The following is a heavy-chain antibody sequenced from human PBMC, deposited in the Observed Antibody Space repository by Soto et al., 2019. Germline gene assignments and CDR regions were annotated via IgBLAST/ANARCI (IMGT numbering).Heavy chain of an antibody. CDR2: ISGGGTRT. Sequence: GGSLRLSCAASGFMFSSYAMTWVRQAPGKGLEWVTAISGGGTRTYYADSVKGRFTISRDNSKNTLYLQMNSLSDEDEAVYYCWKASISFDFCSGYFDSPDYHYSMDVWGQGTTVTSP. CDR1: GFMFSSYA. CDR3: WKASISFDFCSGYFDSPDYHYSMDV. D-gene: IGHD3-3*01. J-gene: IGHJ6*02. V-gene: IGHV3-23*01.